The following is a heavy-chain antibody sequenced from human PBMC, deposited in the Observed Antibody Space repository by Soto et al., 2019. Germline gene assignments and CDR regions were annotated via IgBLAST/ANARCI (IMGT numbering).Heavy chain of an antibody. J-gene: IGHJ6*02. CDR1: GFTFSSYG. CDR3: AKDRAGVLLWFGELSGPYYYGMDV. D-gene: IGHD3-10*01. V-gene: IGHV3-30*18. CDR2: ISYDGSNK. Sequence: GGSLRLSCAASGFTFSSYGMHWVRQAPGKGLEWAAVISYDGSNKYYADSVKGRFTISGDNSKNTLYLQMNSLRAEDTAVYYCAKDRAGVLLWFGELSGPYYYGMDVWGQGTTVTVSS.